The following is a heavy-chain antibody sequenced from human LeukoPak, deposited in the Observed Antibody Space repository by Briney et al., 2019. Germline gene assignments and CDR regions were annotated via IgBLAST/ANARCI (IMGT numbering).Heavy chain of an antibody. V-gene: IGHV4-59*01. Sequence: TPSETLSLTCTASGVSISSYYWNWIRQPPGKGLEWIGHIYYSGSTNYNPSLKSRVTISLDTSKNQFSLRLSSVTAADTAVYHCARAQPASIWGSYPRHFDYWGQGTLVTVSS. D-gene: IGHD3-16*01. CDR2: IYYSGST. CDR1: GVSISSYY. J-gene: IGHJ4*02. CDR3: ARAQPASIWGSYPRHFDY.